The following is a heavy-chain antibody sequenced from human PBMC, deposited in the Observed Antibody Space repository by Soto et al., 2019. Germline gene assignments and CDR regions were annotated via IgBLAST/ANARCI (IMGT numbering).Heavy chain of an antibody. Sequence: VGSLRLSCAASGFTFSSYGMHWFRQAPGKGPEWVAVISYDGSNKYYADSVKGRFTISRDNSKNTLYLQMNSLRAEDTAVYYCAKDGTYSSGWYSHYYYYYGMDVWGQGTTVTVSS. CDR2: ISYDGSNK. CDR3: AKDGTYSSGWYSHYYYYYGMDV. J-gene: IGHJ6*02. D-gene: IGHD6-19*01. CDR1: GFTFSSYG. V-gene: IGHV3-30*18.